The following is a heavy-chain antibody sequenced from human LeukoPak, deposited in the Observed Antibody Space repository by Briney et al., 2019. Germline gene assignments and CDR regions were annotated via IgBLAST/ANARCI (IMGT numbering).Heavy chain of an antibody. CDR1: GASISSYY. Sequence: SETLSLTCTVSGASISSYYWSWIRQPAGKGLEWIGRIYTSGSTNYNPSLKSRVTISVDKSKNQPSLKLSSVTAADTAVYYCARGPVDTTYLGFDYWGQGTLVTVSS. CDR3: ARGPVDTTYLGFDY. CDR2: IYTSGST. V-gene: IGHV4-4*07. D-gene: IGHD5-18*01. J-gene: IGHJ4*02.